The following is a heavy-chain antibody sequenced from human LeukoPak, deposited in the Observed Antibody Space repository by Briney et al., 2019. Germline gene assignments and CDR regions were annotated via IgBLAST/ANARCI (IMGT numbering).Heavy chain of an antibody. CDR2: ISTGGRTI. D-gene: IGHD2-15*01. CDR3: ARGSGYVLDY. V-gene: IGHV3-48*03. Sequence: GGSLRLSCAASGFSFSAFEMNWVRQAPGKGLEWISHISTGGRTIYYADSVKGRFTISRDNAKNSLYLQMNSLSGEDTGVYYCARGSGYVLDYWTQGTLVTVSS. CDR1: GFSFSAFE. J-gene: IGHJ4*02.